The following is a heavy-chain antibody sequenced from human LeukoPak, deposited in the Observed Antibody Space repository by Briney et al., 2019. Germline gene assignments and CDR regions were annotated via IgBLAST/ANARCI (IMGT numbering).Heavy chain of an antibody. D-gene: IGHD4-11*01. CDR3: ARDRNYRDLDSVDI. CDR1: GFTFDDYA. V-gene: IGHV3-9*01. CDR2: ISWNSGNI. Sequence: GRSLRLSCAVSGFTFDDYAMHWVRQAPGKGLEWVSGISWNSGNIGYADSVKGRFTISTDNAKNSLYLQMNSLRPEDTALYYCARDRNYRDLDSVDIWGQGTMVTVSS. J-gene: IGHJ3*02.